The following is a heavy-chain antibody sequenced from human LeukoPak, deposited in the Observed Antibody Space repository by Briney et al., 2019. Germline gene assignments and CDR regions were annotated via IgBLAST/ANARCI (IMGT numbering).Heavy chain of an antibody. D-gene: IGHD2-15*01. J-gene: IGHJ5*02. Sequence: PGGSLRLSCAASGFTFSSYAMHWVRQAPGKGLEWVAVISYDGSNKYYADSAKGRFTISRDNSKNTLYLQMNSLRAEDTAVYYCARAATGWSSWFDPWGQGTLVTVSS. CDR2: ISYDGSNK. V-gene: IGHV3-30-3*01. CDR1: GFTFSSYA. CDR3: ARAATGWSSWFDP.